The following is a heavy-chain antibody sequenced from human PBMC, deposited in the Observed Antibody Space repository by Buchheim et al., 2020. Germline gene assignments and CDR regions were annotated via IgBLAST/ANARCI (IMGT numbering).Heavy chain of an antibody. J-gene: IGHJ3*02. CDR1: GFSFTNYA. CDR2: ISKSGDLT. V-gene: IGHV3-23*01. Sequence: EVKLLVSGGGLVEPGESLRLSCAASGFSFTNYALSWFRQAPGKGLEWVSAISKSGDLTFYADSVMGRFNIFRDTSRNTVFLQMNRLRAADTALYSLAIGGFDLRYPFDNWG. D-gene: IGHD3-9*01. CDR3: AIGGFDLRYPFDN.